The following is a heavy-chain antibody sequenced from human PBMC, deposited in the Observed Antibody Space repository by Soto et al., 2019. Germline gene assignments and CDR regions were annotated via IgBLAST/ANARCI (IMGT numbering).Heavy chain of an antibody. CDR1: GYSFTSYG. J-gene: IGHJ3*02. D-gene: IGHD2-15*01. CDR2: ISAYNGNT. V-gene: IGHV1-18*01. CDR3: ARPLSPGGGYDAFDI. Sequence: ASAKVSCKASGYSFTSYGISWVRQAPGQGLEWMGWISAYNGNTNYAQKLQGRVTMTTDTSTSTAYMELRSLRSADTAMYYCARPLSPGGGYDAFDIWGQGTMVTVSS.